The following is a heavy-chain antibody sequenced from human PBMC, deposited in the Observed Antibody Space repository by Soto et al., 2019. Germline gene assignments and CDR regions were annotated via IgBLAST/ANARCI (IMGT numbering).Heavy chain of an antibody. V-gene: IGHV2-5*02. CDR3: ANSIPGTSGVWGYFAY. J-gene: IGHJ4*02. D-gene: IGHD1-7*01. CDR2: IYWDDDE. CDR1: GFSLSTTGVG. Sequence: QITLKESGPTLVKPTQTLTLTCSFSGFSLSTTGVGVGWIRQPPGKALEWLAFIYWDDDERYSPSLKSRLTTNKDISKNQAVLTMTNTDPVDTATYFCANSIPGTSGVWGYFAYWGLGTLVTVSS.